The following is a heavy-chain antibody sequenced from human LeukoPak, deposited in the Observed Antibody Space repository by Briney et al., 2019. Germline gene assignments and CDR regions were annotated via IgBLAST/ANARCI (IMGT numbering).Heavy chain of an antibody. CDR3: AKDPLLYCSSASCYVDY. D-gene: IGHD2-2*01. Sequence: GGSLRLSCAASGFSFSNYAMSWVRQAPGKGLEWVSAISGSGGSTYYADSVKGRFTISRDNSKSTLYLQMNSLRAEDTAVYYCAKDPLLYCSSASCYVDYWGQGALVTVSS. CDR2: ISGSGGST. V-gene: IGHV3-23*01. J-gene: IGHJ4*02. CDR1: GFSFSNYA.